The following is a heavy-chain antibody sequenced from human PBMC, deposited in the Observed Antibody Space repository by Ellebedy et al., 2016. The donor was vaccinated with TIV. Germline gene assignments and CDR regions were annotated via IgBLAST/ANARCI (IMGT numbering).Heavy chain of an antibody. J-gene: IGHJ4*02. D-gene: IGHD3-10*01. CDR2: IKQDGSEK. CDR3: ARTTMLRGVIISPIILFDY. CDR1: GFTFSNYW. V-gene: IGHV3-7*01. Sequence: GESLKISCAASGFTFSNYWMNWVRKAPGKGLEWVANIKQDGSEKKYVDSVKGRFTISRDNAKNSLYLQMNSLRAEDTAVYYCARTTMLRGVIISPIILFDYWGQGTLVTVSS.